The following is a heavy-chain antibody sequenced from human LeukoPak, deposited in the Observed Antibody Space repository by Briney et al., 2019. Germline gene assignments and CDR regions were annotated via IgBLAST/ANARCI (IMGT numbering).Heavy chain of an antibody. J-gene: IGHJ4*02. Sequence: GGSLRLSCAASGFTFSDYSMNWVRQAPGKGLEWVSYISFSVNTKYYGDSVKGRFTISRDNAKNSLYLHMDSLRAEDTAVYYCARGAYSSGWAYFDHWGQGTLVTVSS. D-gene: IGHD6-19*01. CDR3: ARGAYSSGWAYFDH. CDR1: GFTFSDYS. V-gene: IGHV3-48*04. CDR2: ISFSVNTK.